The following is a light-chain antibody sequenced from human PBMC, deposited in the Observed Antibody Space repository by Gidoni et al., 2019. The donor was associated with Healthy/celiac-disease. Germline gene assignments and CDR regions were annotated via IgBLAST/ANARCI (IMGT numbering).Light chain of an antibody. Sequence: DIELTQSPGILSLSPGERAPLPCRASQSVSSSYLAWYQQKPGQAPRLLIYGASSRATGIPDRFSGSGSGTDFTLTSSRLEPEDFAVYYCQQYGSSPGTFGQGTKLEIK. V-gene: IGKV3-20*01. J-gene: IGKJ2*01. CDR1: QSVSSSY. CDR3: QQYGSSPGT. CDR2: GAS.